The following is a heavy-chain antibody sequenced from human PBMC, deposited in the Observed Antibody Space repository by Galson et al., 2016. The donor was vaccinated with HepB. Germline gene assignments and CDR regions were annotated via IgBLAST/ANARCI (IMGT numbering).Heavy chain of an antibody. V-gene: IGHV3-15*01. CDR1: GFSFSTAW. D-gene: IGHD6-25*01. J-gene: IGHJ1*01. CDR2: IKTKSEGGIT. CDR3: TTVLITAAVDHH. Sequence: SLRLSCAASGFSFSTAWMSWVRQAPGQGLEWVARIKTKSEGGITDYAAPVRGRFTISRDDSKNTRHLELNGLKTEDTAIYYCTTVLITAAVDHHWGQGTLVTVSS.